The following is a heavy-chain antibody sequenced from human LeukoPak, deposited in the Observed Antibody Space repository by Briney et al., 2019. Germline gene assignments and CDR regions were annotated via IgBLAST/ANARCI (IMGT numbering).Heavy chain of an antibody. V-gene: IGHV3-73*01. Sequence: GGSLRLSCAASGFTFSGSAMHWVRQASGKGLEWVGRIRSKANSYATAYAASVKGRFTISRDDSKNTAYLQMNSLKTEDTAVYYCTTDSHSGIVDYWGQGTLVTVSS. CDR1: GFTFSGSA. CDR2: IRSKANSYAT. J-gene: IGHJ4*02. D-gene: IGHD1-26*01. CDR3: TTDSHSGIVDY.